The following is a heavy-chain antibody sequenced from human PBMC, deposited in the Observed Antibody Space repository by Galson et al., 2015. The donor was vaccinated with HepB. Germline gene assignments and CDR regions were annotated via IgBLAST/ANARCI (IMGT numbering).Heavy chain of an antibody. CDR3: ATRGGYYGSGSSHPFDY. J-gene: IGHJ4*02. V-gene: IGHV1-24*01. CDR1: GYTLTDLS. Sequence: SVKVSCKVSGYTLTDLSMHWVRQAPGKGLEWMGGFDPEDGETIYAQKFQGRVTMTEDTSTDTAYMELSSLRSEDTAVYYCATRGGYYGSGSSHPFDYWGQGTLVTVSS. CDR2: FDPEDGET. D-gene: IGHD3-10*01.